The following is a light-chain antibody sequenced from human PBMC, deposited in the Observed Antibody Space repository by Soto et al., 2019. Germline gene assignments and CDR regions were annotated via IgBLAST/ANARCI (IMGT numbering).Light chain of an antibody. J-gene: IGLJ2*01. V-gene: IGLV2-14*01. CDR1: TSDVPGSNP. Sequence: QSALTQPASLSASRGQSITISCTGTTSDVPGSNPVSWYQQHPGKAPILIVFDVFKRPSGISDRFSGSKSDNTASLTISGLQAEDEADYYCSSYITSDIVVFGGGTKLTVL. CDR3: SSYITSDIVV. CDR2: DVF.